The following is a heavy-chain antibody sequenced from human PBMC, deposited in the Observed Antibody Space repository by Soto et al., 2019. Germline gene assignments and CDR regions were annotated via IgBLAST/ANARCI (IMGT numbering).Heavy chain of an antibody. Sequence: SETLSLTCAVYGGSFSDYYWSWIRQPPGKGLEWIGEINHSGSTNYNPSLKSRVTISVDTSKNHFSLKLSSVTAADTAVYYCASGYSGYYCLIFYYSYATDVWCPGLMVT. J-gene: IGHJ6*02. CDR1: GGSFSDYY. V-gene: IGHV4-34*01. CDR2: INHSGST. CDR3: ASGYSGYYCLIFYYSYATDV. D-gene: IGHD5-12*01.